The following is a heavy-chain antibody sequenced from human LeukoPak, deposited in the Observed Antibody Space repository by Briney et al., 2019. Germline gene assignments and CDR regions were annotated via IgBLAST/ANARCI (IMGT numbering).Heavy chain of an antibody. Sequence: GGSLRLSCAASGFTFSSYSMNWVRQAPGKGLEWVSSISSSSGYIYYADSVKGRFTISRDNAKNSLYLQMNSLRAEDTAVYYCAREGSGVVPAGQIDYWGQGTLVTVSS. V-gene: IGHV3-21*01. D-gene: IGHD2-2*01. CDR2: ISSSSGYI. CDR1: GFTFSSYS. CDR3: AREGSGVVPAGQIDY. J-gene: IGHJ4*02.